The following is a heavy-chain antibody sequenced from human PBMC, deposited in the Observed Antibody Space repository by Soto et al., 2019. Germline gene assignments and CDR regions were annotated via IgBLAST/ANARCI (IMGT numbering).Heavy chain of an antibody. Sequence: SGPTLVNPTETLTLTCTVSGFSLSNARMGVSWIRQPPGKALEWLAHIFSNDEKSYSTSLKSRLTISKDASKSQVVLTMTNMDPVDTATYYCARMNDYVWGSYRQIYYGMDGWGQRTTVTVS. CDR3: ARMNDYVWGSYRQIYYGMDG. V-gene: IGHV2-26*01. D-gene: IGHD3-16*02. CDR1: GFSLSNARMG. CDR2: IFSNDEK. J-gene: IGHJ6*02.